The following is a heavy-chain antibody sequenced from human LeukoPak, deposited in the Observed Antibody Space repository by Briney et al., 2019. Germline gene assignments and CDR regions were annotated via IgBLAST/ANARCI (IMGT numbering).Heavy chain of an antibody. CDR3: ARLRWSWFDP. D-gene: IGHD5-24*01. CDR1: GGSISSSNW. J-gene: IGHJ5*02. CDR2: IYHSGST. Sequence: PSETLSLTCAVSGGSISSSNWWSWVRQPPGKGLEWIGEIYHSGSTNYNPSLKSRVTISVDTSKNQFSLKLSSVTAADTAVYYCARLRWSWFDPWGQGTLVTVSS. V-gene: IGHV4-4*02.